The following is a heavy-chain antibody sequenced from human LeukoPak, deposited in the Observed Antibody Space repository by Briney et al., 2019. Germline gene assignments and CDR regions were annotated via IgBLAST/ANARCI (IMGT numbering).Heavy chain of an antibody. J-gene: IGHJ4*02. D-gene: IGHD5-12*01. Sequence: ASVKVSCKASGYTFTGYYMHWVRQAAGQGLEWMGWINPNSGGTKYAQKFQGRVTMTRDTSISTTYMELSRLRSDDTAVYYCARDPWATYSDYDSSYWGQGTLLTVSS. CDR3: ARDPWATYSDYDSSY. CDR2: INPNSGGT. CDR1: GYTFTGYY. V-gene: IGHV1-2*02.